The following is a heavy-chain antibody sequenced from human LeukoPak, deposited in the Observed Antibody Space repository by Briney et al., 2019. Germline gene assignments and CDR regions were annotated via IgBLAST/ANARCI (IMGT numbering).Heavy chain of an antibody. Sequence: GGSLRLSCAAPGFTLKSYAMSWVRQAPGKGLEWVSAISGSGGSTYYADSVKGRFTISRDNSKNTLYLQMNSLRAEDTAVYYCAKVTVGDYDPHYFDYWGQGTLVTVSS. D-gene: IGHD4-17*01. CDR1: GFTLKSYA. CDR2: ISGSGGST. J-gene: IGHJ4*02. V-gene: IGHV3-23*01. CDR3: AKVTVGDYDPHYFDY.